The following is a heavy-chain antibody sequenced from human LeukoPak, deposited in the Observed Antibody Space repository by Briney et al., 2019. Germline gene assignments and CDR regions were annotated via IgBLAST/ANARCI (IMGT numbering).Heavy chain of an antibody. CDR3: AKRLDFWSGYPDY. CDR2: INGNGGNT. Sequence: GSLRLSCAASGFTFANYAMTWVRQAPGERLEWVSSINGNGGNTWAAVSVEGRFTISRDNSKNTLYLQMNSLRVGDTAIYYCAKRLDFWSGYPDYWGLGTLVLVSS. CDR1: GFTFANYA. D-gene: IGHD3-3*01. J-gene: IGHJ4*02. V-gene: IGHV3-23*01.